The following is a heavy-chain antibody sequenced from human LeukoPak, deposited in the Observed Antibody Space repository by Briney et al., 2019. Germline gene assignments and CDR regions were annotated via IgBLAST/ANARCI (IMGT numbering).Heavy chain of an antibody. J-gene: IGHJ4*02. D-gene: IGHD3-10*01. V-gene: IGHV4-39*07. Sequence: SETLSLTCTVSGGSISSSSYYWGWIRQPPGKGLEWIGSIYYSGSTYYNPSLKSRVTISVDTSKNQFSLKLSSVTAADTAVYYCARFGGFGSGRYDYWGQGTLVTVSS. CDR2: IYYSGST. CDR1: GGSISSSSYY. CDR3: ARFGGFGSGRYDY.